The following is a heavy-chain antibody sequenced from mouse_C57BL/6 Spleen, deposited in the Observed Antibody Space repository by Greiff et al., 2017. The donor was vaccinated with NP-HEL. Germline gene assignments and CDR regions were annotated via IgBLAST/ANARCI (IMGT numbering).Heavy chain of an antibody. Sequence: EVKLMESGAELVKPGASVKLSCTASGFNIKDYYMHWVKQRTEQGLEWIGRIDPEDGETKYAPKFQGKATITADTSSNTAYLQLSSLTSEDTAVYYCARSVATDYYAMDYWGQGTSVTVSS. CDR3: ARSVATDYYAMDY. V-gene: IGHV14-2*01. J-gene: IGHJ4*01. D-gene: IGHD1-1*01. CDR2: IDPEDGET. CDR1: GFNIKDYY.